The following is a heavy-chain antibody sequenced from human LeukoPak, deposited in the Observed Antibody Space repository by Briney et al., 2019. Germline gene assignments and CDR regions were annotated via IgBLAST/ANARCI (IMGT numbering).Heavy chain of an antibody. V-gene: IGHV3-30*18. D-gene: IGHD6-6*01. CDR3: ANDRIAARSVRNFYGMDV. Sequence: GGSLRLSCAASGFTVSSYGMHWVRQAPGKGLEWVTFTSYDGNNKYYADSVKGRFTISRDNSKNTLYLQMNSLRGKDTAVYYCANDRIAARSVRNFYGMDVWGQGTTVTVSS. J-gene: IGHJ6*02. CDR2: TSYDGNNK. CDR1: GFTVSSYG.